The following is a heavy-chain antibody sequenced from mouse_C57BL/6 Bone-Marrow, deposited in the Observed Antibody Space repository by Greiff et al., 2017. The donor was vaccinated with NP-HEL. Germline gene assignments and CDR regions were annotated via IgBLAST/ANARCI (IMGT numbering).Heavy chain of an antibody. Sequence: VKLVESGPGLVKPSQSLFLTCSITGFPITSGYYWIWIRQSPGKPLEWMGYITRSGETFYNSSLQSPIPLTRETAKNQFFIQLNTETTKDTDMEYCAGNRRVTTVVATKAMDYWGQGTSVTVSA. V-gene: IGHV12-3*01. CDR1: GFPITSGYY. CDR3: AGNRRVTTVVATKAMDY. D-gene: IGHD1-1*01. CDR2: ITRSGET. J-gene: IGHJ4*01.